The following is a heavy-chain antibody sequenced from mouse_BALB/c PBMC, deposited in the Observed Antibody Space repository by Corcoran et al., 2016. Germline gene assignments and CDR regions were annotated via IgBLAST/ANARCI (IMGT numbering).Heavy chain of an antibody. V-gene: IGHV9-4*02. CDR3: ARLKYGNYDDY. Sequence: QIQLVQSGPELKKPGETVRISCKASGYTFTTAGMQWVQKMPGKGLKWIGWINTHSGVPKYAEDFKGRFAFSLETSASTAYLQISNLKNEDTATYFCARLKYGNYDDYWGQGTTLTVSS. D-gene: IGHD2-10*02. CDR1: GYTFTTAG. CDR2: INTHSGVP. J-gene: IGHJ2*01.